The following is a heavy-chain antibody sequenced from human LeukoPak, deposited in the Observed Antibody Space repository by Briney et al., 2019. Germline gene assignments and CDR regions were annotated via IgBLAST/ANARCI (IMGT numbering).Heavy chain of an antibody. CDR2: ISWSSDNI. J-gene: IGHJ4*02. Sequence: GGSLRLSCAASGFTFDDYAMHWVRQAPGKGLEWVAGISWSSDNIGYADSVKGRFTISRDNAKNSLYLQMNTLRAEDTAVYYCARGSDTAMVLFYYFDYWGQGTLVTVSP. CDR1: GFTFDDYA. CDR3: ARGSDTAMVLFYYFDY. V-gene: IGHV3-9*01. D-gene: IGHD5-18*01.